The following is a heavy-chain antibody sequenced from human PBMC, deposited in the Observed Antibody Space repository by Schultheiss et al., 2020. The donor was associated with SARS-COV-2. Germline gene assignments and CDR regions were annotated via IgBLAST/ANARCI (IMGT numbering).Heavy chain of an antibody. D-gene: IGHD5-24*01. Sequence: GGSLRLSCAASGFTFSSYGMHWVRQAPGKGLEWVSAISGSGGSTYYADSVKGRFTISRDNSKNTLYLQMNSLRAEDTAVYYCAKGAVEMATIDYYFDYWGQGTLVTVSS. J-gene: IGHJ4*02. CDR2: ISGSGGST. CDR3: AKGAVEMATIDYYFDY. CDR1: GFTFSSYG. V-gene: IGHV3-23*01.